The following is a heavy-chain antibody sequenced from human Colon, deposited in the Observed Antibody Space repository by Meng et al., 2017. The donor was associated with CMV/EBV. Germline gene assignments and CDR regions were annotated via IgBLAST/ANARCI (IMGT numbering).Heavy chain of an antibody. J-gene: IGHJ6*02. V-gene: IGHV3-30*02. Sequence: GESLKISCAASGFTFSSYGMHWVRQAPGKGLEWVAFIRYDGSNKYYADSVKGRFTISRDNSKNTLYLQMNSLRAEDTAVYYCAKVPASVSYYYYGMDVWGQGTTVTVSS. CDR2: IRYDGSNK. CDR3: AKVPASVSYYYYGMDV. CDR1: GFTFSSYG. D-gene: IGHD6-6*01.